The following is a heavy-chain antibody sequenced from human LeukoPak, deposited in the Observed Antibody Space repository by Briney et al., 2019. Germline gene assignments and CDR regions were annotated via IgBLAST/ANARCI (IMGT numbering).Heavy chain of an antibody. CDR2: IYAGGGTT. CDR3: AKEHGDSAFDY. V-gene: IGHV3-23*01. J-gene: IGHJ4*02. CDR1: GFTFSSYA. D-gene: IGHD4-17*01. Sequence: GGSLRLSCAASGFTFSSYAMSWVRQAPGQGLEWVSGIYAGGGTTYYADSVKGRFTISRDDSKNTLYLQMNSLRAEDTAVYYCAKEHGDSAFDYWGQGTLVTVSS.